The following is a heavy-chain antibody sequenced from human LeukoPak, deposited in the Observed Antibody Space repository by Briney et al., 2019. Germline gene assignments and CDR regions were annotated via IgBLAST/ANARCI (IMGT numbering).Heavy chain of an antibody. D-gene: IGHD3-10*01. Sequence: PGGSLRLSCAASGFTFSSYSMNWVRQAPGKGLEWVSSISSSSSYIYYADSVEGRFTISRDNSKSTLHLQMNSLRAEDTAVYFCAKDRRGSGNHYTDFDYWGQGTLVTVSS. CDR1: GFTFSSYS. CDR2: ISSSSSYI. V-gene: IGHV3-21*04. CDR3: AKDRRGSGNHYTDFDY. J-gene: IGHJ4*02.